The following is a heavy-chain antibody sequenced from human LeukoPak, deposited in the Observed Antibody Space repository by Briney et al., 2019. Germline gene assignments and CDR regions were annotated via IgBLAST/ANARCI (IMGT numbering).Heavy chain of an antibody. J-gene: IGHJ4*02. Sequence: GGSLRLSCAASGFTFDDYGMSWVRQAPGKGLEWVSTISGSGGSTYYADSVKGRFTISRDNSKNTLSLQMSSLRAEDTAVYYCGKIAVAGTLDYWGQGTLVTVSS. D-gene: IGHD6-19*01. CDR3: GKIAVAGTLDY. V-gene: IGHV3-23*01. CDR1: GFTFDDYG. CDR2: ISGSGGST.